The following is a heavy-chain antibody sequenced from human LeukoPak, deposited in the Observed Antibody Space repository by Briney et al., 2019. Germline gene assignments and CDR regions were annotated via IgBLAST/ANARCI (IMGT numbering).Heavy chain of an antibody. CDR1: GYTFTGYF. CDR3: ARAVVPSGDWFDP. Sequence: GASVKVSCKASGYTFTGYFMHWVRQAPGQGLEWMGRIIPILGIANYAQKFQGRVTITADKSTSTAYMELSSLRSEDTAVYYCARAVVPSGDWFDPWGQGTLVTVSS. V-gene: IGHV1-69*04. J-gene: IGHJ5*02. CDR2: IIPILGIA. D-gene: IGHD2-2*01.